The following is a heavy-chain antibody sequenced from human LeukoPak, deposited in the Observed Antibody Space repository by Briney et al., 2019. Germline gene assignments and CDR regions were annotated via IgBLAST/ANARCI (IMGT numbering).Heavy chain of an antibody. CDR2: INWTGNRA. Sequence: GRTLRLSCAVSGFTLADFGMSWVRQTPEKGLEWVSGINWTGNRAGYADSVKGRFTIARDNAKSSLYLQMNSLRADDTALYYCARIPPPGEKSGYLPSGYYHYMDVWGKGTTVTVSS. J-gene: IGHJ6*03. CDR3: ARIPPPGEKSGYLPSGYYHYMDV. D-gene: IGHD5-12*01. V-gene: IGHV3-20*04. CDR1: GFTLADFG.